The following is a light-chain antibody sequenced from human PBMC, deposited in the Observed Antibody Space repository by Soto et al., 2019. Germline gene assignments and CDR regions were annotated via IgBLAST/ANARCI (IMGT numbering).Light chain of an antibody. V-gene: IGLV1-51*01. J-gene: IGLJ2*01. CDR3: GAWDNRLAAGV. CDR1: SSNIGVNR. Sequence: QAVVTQPPSVSAAPGQTVTISCSGSSSNIGVNRVAWYQQVPGTVPKVLIYDNNQRPAGIPDRFSGSKSGTSATLGITELQTGDEADYYCGAWDNRLAAGVFGGGTKLTVL. CDR2: DNN.